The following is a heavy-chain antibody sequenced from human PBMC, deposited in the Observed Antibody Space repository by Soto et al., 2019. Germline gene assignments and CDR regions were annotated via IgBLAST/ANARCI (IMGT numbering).Heavy chain of an antibody. CDR1: GGSISSGGYY. CDR2: IYYSGST. Sequence: QVQLQESGPGLVKPSQTLSLTCTVSGGSISSGGYYWSWIRQHPGKGLEWIGYIYYSGSTYYNPSLRRRVTISVDTSKNQFSLKLSSVTAADTAVYYCARGATVTSHDYWGQGTLVTVSS. CDR3: ARGATVTSHDY. V-gene: IGHV4-31*03. J-gene: IGHJ4*02. D-gene: IGHD4-17*01.